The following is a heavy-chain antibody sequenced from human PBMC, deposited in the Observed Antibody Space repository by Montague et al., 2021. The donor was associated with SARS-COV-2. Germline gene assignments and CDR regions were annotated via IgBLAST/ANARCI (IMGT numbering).Heavy chain of an antibody. CDR3: AKIPSHQLKLLDDDYGTDV. J-gene: IGHJ6*02. D-gene: IGHD2-21*02. Sequence: SLRLSCAASGFSFSYYGMTWVRQAPGKGLEWVSAISGSGTSTIYADSVKGRFSISRDKPESTVYLDVMSVRADDTAVYYCAKIPSHQLKLLDDDYGTDVWGQGTTVTVSS. V-gene: IGHV3-23*01. CDR1: GFSFSYYG. CDR2: ISGSGTST.